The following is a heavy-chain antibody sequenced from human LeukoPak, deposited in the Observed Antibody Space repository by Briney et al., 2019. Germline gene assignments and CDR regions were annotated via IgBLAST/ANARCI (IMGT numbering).Heavy chain of an antibody. CDR1: GYTFTGYY. CDR3: ARAFYDSSGYSGY. J-gene: IGHJ4*02. D-gene: IGHD3-22*01. CDR2: INPNSGGT. Sequence: EASVKVSCKASGYTFTGYYIHWVRQAPGQGLEWMGWINPNSGGTNYAQKFQGRVTMTRDTSISTAYMELSRLRSDDTAVYYCARAFYDSSGYSGYWGQGTLVTVSS. V-gene: IGHV1-2*02.